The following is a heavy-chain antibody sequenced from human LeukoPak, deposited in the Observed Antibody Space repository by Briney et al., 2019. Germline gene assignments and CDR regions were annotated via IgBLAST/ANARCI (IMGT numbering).Heavy chain of an antibody. CDR2: IYSGGST. D-gene: IGHD4-23*01. V-gene: IGHV3-53*01. Sequence: PGGSLRLSCAASGFTVSSNYMSWVRQAPGKGLEWVSLIYSGGSTYYADSVKGRFTTSRDNSKNTAYLQMNSLRAEDTAVYYCAREMGRWRDYWGQGALVTVSS. J-gene: IGHJ4*02. CDR1: GFTVSSNY. CDR3: AREMGRWRDY.